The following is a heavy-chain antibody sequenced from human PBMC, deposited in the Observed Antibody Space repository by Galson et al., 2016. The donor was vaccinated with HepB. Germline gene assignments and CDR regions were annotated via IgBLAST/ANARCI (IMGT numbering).Heavy chain of an antibody. CDR1: GFTFSNYW. D-gene: IGHD3-10*01. CDR2: INTDGTDT. J-gene: IGHJ4*02. V-gene: IGHV3-74*01. CDR3: ARPPRKLWFEVDY. Sequence: SLRLSCAVSGFTFSNYWMHWVRQAPGQGLVWAARINTDGTDTHYEGSVKGRFTISRDNAKSTVYLQMDSLRVDETAVYYCARPPRKLWFEVDYWGQGILVTVSS.